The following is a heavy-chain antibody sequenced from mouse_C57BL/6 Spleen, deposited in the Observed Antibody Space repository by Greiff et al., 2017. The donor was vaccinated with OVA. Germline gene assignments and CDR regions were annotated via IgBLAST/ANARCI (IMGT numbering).Heavy chain of an antibody. CDR1: GYSFTDYN. Sequence: EVQLQQSGPELVKPGASVKISCKASGYSFTDYNMNWVKQSNGKSLEWIGVINPNYGTTSYNQKFKGKATLTVDQSSSTAYMQLNSLTSEDSAVYYFASYYYGSSYYAMDYWGQGTSVTVSS. CDR2: INPNYGTT. J-gene: IGHJ4*01. D-gene: IGHD1-1*01. CDR3: ASYYYGSSYYAMDY. V-gene: IGHV1-39*01.